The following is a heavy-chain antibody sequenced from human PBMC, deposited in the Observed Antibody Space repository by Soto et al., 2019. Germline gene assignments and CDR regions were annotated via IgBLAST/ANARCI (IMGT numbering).Heavy chain of an antibody. CDR3: ARGGRGDFAY. CDR1: GFTFSSYG. Sequence: QVQLVESGGVVVQPGRSLRLSCAASGFTFSSYGMHWVRQAPGKGLEWVAGIWYDGSNKYYADSVKGRVTISRDNSKSTLYLRMNSLRAEDTAVYYCARGGRGDFAYWGQGSLVTVST. CDR2: IWYDGSNK. V-gene: IGHV3-33*01. J-gene: IGHJ4*02. D-gene: IGHD2-21*01.